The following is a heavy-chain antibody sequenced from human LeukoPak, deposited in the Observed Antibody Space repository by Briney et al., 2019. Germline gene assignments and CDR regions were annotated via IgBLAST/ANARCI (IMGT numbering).Heavy chain of an antibody. CDR1: GYTVTSYG. CDR2: ISAYNGNT. D-gene: IGHD5-18*01. CDR3: ARGPKSNSYGYWIFSF. Sequence: AASVKVSCKASGYTVTSYGISWVRQAPGQGLEWMGWISAYNGNTNYAQKLQGRVTMTTDTSTSTAYMELRSLRSDDTAVYYCARGPKSNSYGYWIFSFWGQGTLVTVSS. V-gene: IGHV1-18*01. J-gene: IGHJ4*02.